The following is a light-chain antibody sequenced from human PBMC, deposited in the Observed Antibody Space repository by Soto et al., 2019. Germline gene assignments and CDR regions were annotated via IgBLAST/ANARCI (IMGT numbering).Light chain of an antibody. CDR1: SSNIGSNT. Sequence: QSVLPQPPSSSGAPGQRVTISCSGSSSNIGSNTVNWFQQLPGTAPKLLIYSNNQRPSGVPDRFSGSKSGTSASLATSGLQSEDEADYYCAAWDASLNGPVFGTGTKVTVL. J-gene: IGLJ1*01. CDR3: AAWDASLNGPV. V-gene: IGLV1-44*01. CDR2: SNN.